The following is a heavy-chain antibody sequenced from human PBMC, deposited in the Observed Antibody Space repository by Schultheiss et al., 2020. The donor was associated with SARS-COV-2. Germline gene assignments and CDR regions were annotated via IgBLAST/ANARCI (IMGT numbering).Heavy chain of an antibody. D-gene: IGHD7-27*01. CDR2: ISNTGSYT. Sequence: GGSLRLSCAASGFTFSDYYMSWIRQTTGKGLEWVSYISNTGSYTNYADSVKDRFTISRDNAKNSLYLQIDNLRAEDTAVYYCARELNWGDDAFDIWGQGTKVTVSS. V-gene: IGHV3-11*05. CDR3: ARELNWGDDAFDI. CDR1: GFTFSDYY. J-gene: IGHJ3*02.